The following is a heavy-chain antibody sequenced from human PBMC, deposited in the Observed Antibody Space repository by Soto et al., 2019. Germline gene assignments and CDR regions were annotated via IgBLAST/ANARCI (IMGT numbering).Heavy chain of an antibody. D-gene: IGHD3-22*01. V-gene: IGHV4-31*03. J-gene: IGHJ4*02. Sequence: PSETLSLTCTVSGDSISRTGYYWGWIRQHPGKGLEWIGYIYNRGNSYYNPTLKSRVTISVDTSKNQFSLKLTSVTAADTAVYFCAGAYYYDSSGYYAFDYWGQGTQVTVSS. CDR2: IYNRGNS. CDR1: GDSISRTGYY. CDR3: AGAYYYDSSGYYAFDY.